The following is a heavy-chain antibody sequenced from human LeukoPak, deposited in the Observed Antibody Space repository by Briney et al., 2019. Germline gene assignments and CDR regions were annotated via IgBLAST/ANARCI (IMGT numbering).Heavy chain of an antibody. V-gene: IGHV4-38-2*01. CDR2: IFHSGNT. CDR3: ARFRRGWYFDY. Sequence: SETLSLTCVVSGYSISNGYYWGWIRHPPGNGLEWIESIFHSGNTYYNPSLKSRVTMSVDTSKNQFSLRLTSVTAADTAAYYCARFRRGWYFDYWSQGTLVTVSS. J-gene: IGHJ4*02. CDR1: GYSISNGYY. D-gene: IGHD3-10*01.